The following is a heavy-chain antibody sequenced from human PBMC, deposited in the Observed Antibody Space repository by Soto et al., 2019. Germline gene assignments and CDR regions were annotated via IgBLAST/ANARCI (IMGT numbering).Heavy chain of an antibody. J-gene: IGHJ4*02. CDR3: ARDTGYTFGSLNY. Sequence: HVELVQSGADVKKPGASVTISCKASGYTFTDYALHWVRQAPGQRLEWMGWMNAGVGDTLYSQKFQGRITITRDTSASTAYMELNSLKSEDTAIYYCARDTGYTFGSLNYWGPGTLVTVSS. V-gene: IGHV1-3*01. CDR2: MNAGVGDT. D-gene: IGHD5-18*01. CDR1: GYTFTDYA.